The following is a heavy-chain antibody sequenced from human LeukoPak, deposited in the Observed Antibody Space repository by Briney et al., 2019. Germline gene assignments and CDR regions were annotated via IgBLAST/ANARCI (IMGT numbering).Heavy chain of an antibody. V-gene: IGHV3-23*01. J-gene: IGHJ4*02. CDR2: IRDSGKNT. CDR3: ARYVRYCGGGNCYGWLYC. D-gene: IGHD2-15*01. CDR1: GFIFSKYA. Sequence: GGSLRLSCAASGFIFSKYAMNWVGQVPGKGLEWVSSIRDSGKNTYYPGSVEGRFTISRDNSKNTLYLQMSSLRAEDTAVYYCARYVRYCGGGNCYGWLYCWGQGTLVTVSS.